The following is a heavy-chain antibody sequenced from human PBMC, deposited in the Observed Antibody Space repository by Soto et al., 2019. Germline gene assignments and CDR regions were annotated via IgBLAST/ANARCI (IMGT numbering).Heavy chain of an antibody. J-gene: IGHJ4*02. V-gene: IGHV3-23*01. D-gene: IGHD2-2*02. CDR1: GFTFSSYA. Sequence: GGSLGVSCAASGFTFSSYAMSWVRQAPGKGLEWVSAISGSGGSTYYADSVKGRFTISRDNSKNTLYLQMNSLRAEDTAVYYCAKDMGYCSSTSCYTPVFDYWGQGTLVTVSS. CDR3: AKDMGYCSSTSCYTPVFDY. CDR2: ISGSGGST.